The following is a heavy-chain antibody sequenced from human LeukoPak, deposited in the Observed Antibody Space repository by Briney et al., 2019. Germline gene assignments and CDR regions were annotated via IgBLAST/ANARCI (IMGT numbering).Heavy chain of an antibody. CDR3: ARAEDYYDSSGYLAAPNDAFDI. J-gene: IGHJ3*02. Sequence: GSSVKVSCKASGGTFSSYAISWVRQAPGQGLEWMGGIIPTFGTANYAQKFQGRVTITTDESTSTAYMELSSLRSEDTAVYYCARAEDYYDSSGYLAAPNDAFDIWGQGTMVTVSS. CDR1: GGTFSSYA. V-gene: IGHV1-69*05. CDR2: IIPTFGTA. D-gene: IGHD3-22*01.